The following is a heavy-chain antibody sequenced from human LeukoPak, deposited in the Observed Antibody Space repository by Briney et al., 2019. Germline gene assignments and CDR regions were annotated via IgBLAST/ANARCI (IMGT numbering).Heavy chain of an antibody. J-gene: IGHJ4*02. CDR2: INPNSGGT. CDR3: ARDLYPVDYYDSSGYYHFDY. V-gene: IGHV1-2*02. D-gene: IGHD3-22*01. CDR1: GYTFTGYY. Sequence: ASVKVSCKASGYTFTGYYMHWVRQAPGQGLEWMGWINPNSGGTNYAQKFQGRVTMTRDTSISTAYMELSRLRSDDTAVYYCARDLYPVDYYDSSGYYHFDYWGQGTLVTVSS.